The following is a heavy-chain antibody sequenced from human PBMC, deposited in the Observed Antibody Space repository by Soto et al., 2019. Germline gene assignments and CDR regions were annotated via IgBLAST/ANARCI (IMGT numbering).Heavy chain of an antibody. V-gene: IGHV1-69*02. Sequence: QVQLVQSGAEVKKPGSSVKVSCKASGGTFSSYTISWVRQAPGQGLEWMGRIIPILGIANYAQKFQGRVTITADKSTSTAYTELSSLRSEDTAVYYCAALSIAARRGWFDPWGQGTLVTVSS. CDR3: AALSIAARRGWFDP. J-gene: IGHJ5*02. CDR2: IIPILGIA. CDR1: GGTFSSYT. D-gene: IGHD6-6*01.